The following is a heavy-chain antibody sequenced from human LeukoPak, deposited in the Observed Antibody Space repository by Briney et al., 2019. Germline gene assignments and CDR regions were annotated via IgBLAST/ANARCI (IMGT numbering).Heavy chain of an antibody. J-gene: IGHJ4*02. CDR2: INHSGST. Sequence: SETLSLTCAVYGGSFSGYYWSWIRQPPGKGLEWIGEINHSGSTNYNPSLKSRVTISVDTSKNQFSLKLSSVTAADTAVYYCASVEQQQLENWGQGTLVTVSS. CDR3: ASVEQQQLEN. CDR1: GGSFSGYY. D-gene: IGHD6-13*01. V-gene: IGHV4-34*01.